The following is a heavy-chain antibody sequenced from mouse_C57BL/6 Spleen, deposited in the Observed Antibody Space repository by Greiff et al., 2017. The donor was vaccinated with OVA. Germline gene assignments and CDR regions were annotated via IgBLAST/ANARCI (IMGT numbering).Heavy chain of an antibody. CDR3: ERRGDPAY. J-gene: IGHJ3*01. D-gene: IGHD3-3*01. V-gene: IGHV1-54*01. CDR1: GYAFTNYL. Sequence: VQLQQSGAELVRPGTSVKVSCKASGYAFTNYLIEWVKQRPGQGLEWIGVINPGSGGTNYNEKFKGKATLTADKSSSTAYMQLSSLTSVDSAVYFCERRGDPAYWGQGTLVTVSA. CDR2: INPGSGGT.